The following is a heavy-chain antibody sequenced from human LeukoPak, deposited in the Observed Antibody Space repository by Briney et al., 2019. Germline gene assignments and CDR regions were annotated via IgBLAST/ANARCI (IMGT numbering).Heavy chain of an antibody. CDR3: ARGDGYNSFDY. V-gene: IGHV1-69*04. D-gene: IGHD5-24*01. CDR2: IIPIFGIA. CDR1: GGTFSSYA. Sequence: SVKVSCKASGGTFSSYAISWVRQAPGQGLEWMGRIIPIFGIANYAQKFQGRVTITADKSMSTAYMELSSLRSEDTAVYYCARGDGYNSFDYWGQGTLVTVSS. J-gene: IGHJ4*02.